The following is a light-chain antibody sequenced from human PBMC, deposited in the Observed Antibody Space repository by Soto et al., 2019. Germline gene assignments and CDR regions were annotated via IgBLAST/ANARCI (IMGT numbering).Light chain of an antibody. J-gene: IGKJ4*01. V-gene: IGKV3-20*01. Sequence: EIVLTQSPGTLSLSPGERATLSWMAIQTVRNNYLAWYQQKPGQAPRLLIYDASSRATGIPDRFSGGGSGTDFTLTISRLEPEDFAVYYCQQFSSYPLTFGGGTKVDI. CDR3: QQFSSYPLT. CDR2: DAS. CDR1: QTVRNNY.